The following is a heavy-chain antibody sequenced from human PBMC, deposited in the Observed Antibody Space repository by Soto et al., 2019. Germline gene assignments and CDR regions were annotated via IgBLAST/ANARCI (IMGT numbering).Heavy chain of an antibody. Sequence: PGWSLRLSCAASGFTFSPYAMTWVRQAPGKGLEWVSSISGSGGNTNYADSVKGRFTVSRDNSKRTLSLQMNSLTEEDTAIYYCAKGLRRLLRPQYYSGLDVCGRGPTVTVSS. CDR2: ISGSGGNT. CDR1: GFTFSPYA. D-gene: IGHD3-16*01. J-gene: IGHJ6*02. CDR3: AKGLRRLLRPQYYSGLDV. V-gene: IGHV3-23*01.